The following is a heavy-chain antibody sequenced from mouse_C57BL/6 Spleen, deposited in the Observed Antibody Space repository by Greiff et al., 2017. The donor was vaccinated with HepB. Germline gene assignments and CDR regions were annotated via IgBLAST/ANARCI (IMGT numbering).Heavy chain of an antibody. CDR1: GYTFTDYN. V-gene: IGHV1-18*01. D-gene: IGHD3-3*01. CDR3: ARRADKDEDRLFAY. J-gene: IGHJ3*01. CDR2: INPNNGGT. Sequence: EVQLQQSGPELVKPGASVKIPCKASGYTFTDYNMDWVKQSHGKSLEWIGDINPNNGGTIYNQKFKGKATLTVDKSSSTAYMELRSLNAEDTAVYDGARRADKDEDRLFAYWGQGTLVTVSA.